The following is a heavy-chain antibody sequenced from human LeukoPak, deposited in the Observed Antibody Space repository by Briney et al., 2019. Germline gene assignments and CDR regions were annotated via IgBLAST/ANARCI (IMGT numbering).Heavy chain of an antibody. CDR2: IYSGGST. V-gene: IGHV3-53*04. Sequence: GGSLRLSCAASGFTVSSNYISWVRQAPGKGLEWVSVIYSGGSTYYADSVKGRFTISRHNSKNTLYLQMNSLRAEDTAVYYCARDGGHEQLGMYYYYGMDVWGQGTTVTVSS. J-gene: IGHJ6*02. CDR1: GFTVSSNY. D-gene: IGHD6-6*01. CDR3: ARDGGHEQLGMYYYYGMDV.